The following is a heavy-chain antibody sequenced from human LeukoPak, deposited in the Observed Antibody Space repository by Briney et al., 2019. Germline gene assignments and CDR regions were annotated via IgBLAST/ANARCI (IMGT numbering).Heavy chain of an antibody. CDR3: ARHGGAVATDYFDY. Sequence: SETLSLTCAVSGGSIGSSNWWSWVRQPPGKGLEWIGEIYHSGSTNYNLSLKSRVTISVDKSKNQFSLKLSSVTATDTAVYYCARHGGAVATDYFDYWGQGTLVTVSS. V-gene: IGHV4-4*02. D-gene: IGHD6-19*01. CDR2: IYHSGST. CDR1: GGSIGSSNW. J-gene: IGHJ4*02.